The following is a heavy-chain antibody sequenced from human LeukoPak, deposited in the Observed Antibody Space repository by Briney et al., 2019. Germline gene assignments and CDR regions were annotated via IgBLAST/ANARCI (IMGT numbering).Heavy chain of an antibody. Sequence: SETLSLTCTVSGGSISSGSYYWSWIRQPAGKGLEWIGRIYTSGSTNYNPSLKSRVTISVDTSKNQFSLKLSSVTAADTAVYYCARDGAYCSGGSCYSVHAFDIWGQGTMVTVSS. V-gene: IGHV4-61*02. CDR1: GGSISSGSYY. CDR3: ARDGAYCSGGSCYSVHAFDI. CDR2: IYTSGST. D-gene: IGHD2-15*01. J-gene: IGHJ3*02.